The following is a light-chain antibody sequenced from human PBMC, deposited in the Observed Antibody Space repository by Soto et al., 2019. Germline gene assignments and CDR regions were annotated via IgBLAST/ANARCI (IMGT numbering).Light chain of an antibody. J-gene: IGKJ5*01. CDR3: HQRSNRLSIT. CDR2: DAS. CDR1: QSVSRY. V-gene: IGKV3-11*01. Sequence: DIVLTQSPATLSLSPGERATLSCRASQSVSRYLAWYQQKPGQAPSLLIYDASNRATGIPARFSGSGSGTDFTLTISRLEAEDFAIYYCHQRSNRLSITFGQGTRLEIK.